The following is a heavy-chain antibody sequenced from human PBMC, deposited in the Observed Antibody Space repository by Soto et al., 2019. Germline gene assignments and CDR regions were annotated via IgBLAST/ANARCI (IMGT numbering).Heavy chain of an antibody. D-gene: IGHD3-3*01. CDR3: ARAYNYDFWSGYYGRGWWFDP. V-gene: IGHV4-31*03. J-gene: IGHJ5*02. Sequence: PSETLSLTCTVSGGSISSGGYYWNWIRQHPGKGLEWIGYIYYSGSTYYNPSLKSRVTISVDTSKNQFSLKLTSVTAADTAVYYCARAYNYDFWSGYYGRGWWFDPWGQGTLVTVS. CDR2: IYYSGST. CDR1: GGSISSGGYY.